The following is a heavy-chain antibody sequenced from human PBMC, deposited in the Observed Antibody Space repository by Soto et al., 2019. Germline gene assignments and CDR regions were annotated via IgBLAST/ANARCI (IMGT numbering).Heavy chain of an antibody. CDR2: ISSSSSTI. J-gene: IGHJ6*03. CDR3: ARLRGRDYYYYYMDV. CDR1: GFTFSSYS. Sequence: GGSLRLSCAASGFTFSSYSMNWVRQAPGKGLEWVSYISSSSSTIYYADSVKGRFTISRDNAKNSLYLQMNSLRAEDTAVYYCARLRGRDYYYYYMDVWGKGTTVTVSS. V-gene: IGHV3-48*01.